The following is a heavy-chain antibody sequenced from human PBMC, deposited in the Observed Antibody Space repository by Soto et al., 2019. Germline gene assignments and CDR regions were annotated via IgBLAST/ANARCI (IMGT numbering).Heavy chain of an antibody. V-gene: IGHV3-30-3*01. Sequence: GGSLRLSCAASGFTFSSYAMHWVRQAPGKGLEWVAVISYDGSNKYYADSVKGRFTISRDNSKNTLYLQMNSLRAEDTAVYYCARDLEEAEERGALYYYYGMDVWGQGTTVTVSS. CDR2: ISYDGSNK. J-gene: IGHJ6*02. CDR3: ARDLEEAEERGALYYYYGMDV. CDR1: GFTFSSYA. D-gene: IGHD1-26*01.